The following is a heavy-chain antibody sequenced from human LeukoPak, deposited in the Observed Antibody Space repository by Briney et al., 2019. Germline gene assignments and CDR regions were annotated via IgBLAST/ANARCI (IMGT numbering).Heavy chain of an antibody. V-gene: IGHV3-23*01. Sequence: PGGSLRLSCAASGFTFTYYAMSWVRQAPGKGLEWVSVISDSGISTYYADPVKGRFTISRDNSKNTLYLQMNSLRAEDTALYYCAKDSAGGVNTAINYWGQGTLVIVSS. CDR2: ISDSGIST. D-gene: IGHD5-18*01. CDR1: GFTFTYYA. CDR3: AKDSAGGVNTAINY. J-gene: IGHJ4*02.